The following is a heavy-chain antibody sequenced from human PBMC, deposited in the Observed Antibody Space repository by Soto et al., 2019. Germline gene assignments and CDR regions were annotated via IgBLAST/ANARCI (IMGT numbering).Heavy chain of an antibody. J-gene: IGHJ4*02. CDR3: AKANGYSYGSAVYY. CDR2: ISYDGSNK. D-gene: IGHD5-18*01. V-gene: IGHV3-30*18. Sequence: QVQLVESGGGVVQPGRSLRLSCAASGFTFSSYGIHWVRQAPGKGLEWVAVISYDGSNKYYADSAKGRFTISRDNSKNSLYLQMNRLRVEDTAVYYCAKANGYSYGSAVYYWGQGTLVTVSS. CDR1: GFTFSSYG.